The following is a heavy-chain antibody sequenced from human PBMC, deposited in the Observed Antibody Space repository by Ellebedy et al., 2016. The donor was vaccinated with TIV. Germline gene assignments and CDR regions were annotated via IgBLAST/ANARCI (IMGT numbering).Heavy chain of an antibody. CDR2: ISNTGSRT. V-gene: IGHV3-23*01. CDR3: AKDHYYDSTGHFDY. J-gene: IGHJ4*02. D-gene: IGHD3-22*01. CDR1: GFTFSSYA. Sequence: GESLKISCAASGFTFSSYAMSWVRQAPGKGLEWVSTISNTGSRTYYADSVEGRFTISRDNAKNSLYLQMNSLRDEDTAVYYCAKDHYYDSTGHFDYWGQGTLVTVSS.